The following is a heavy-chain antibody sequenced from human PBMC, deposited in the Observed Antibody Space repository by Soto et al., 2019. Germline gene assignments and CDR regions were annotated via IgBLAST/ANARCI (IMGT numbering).Heavy chain of an antibody. CDR2: NYQSGGA. CDR3: ARDDYGMDV. Sequence: PSETLSLTCTVSGGSFSSGGYSWTWIRQSPGKGLEWIWYNYQSGGAYYNPSLKSRVTISLDRSKNQFSLNRTPVTAADTAVYYCARDDYGMDVWGQGTTVTVSS. V-gene: IGHV4-30-2*06. J-gene: IGHJ6*02. CDR1: GGSFSSGGYS.